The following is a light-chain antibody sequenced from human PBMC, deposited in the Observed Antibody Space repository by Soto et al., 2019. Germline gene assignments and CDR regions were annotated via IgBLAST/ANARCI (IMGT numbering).Light chain of an antibody. J-gene: IGLJ2*01. CDR3: QAWDSSTSVV. CDR1: KLGDKY. CDR2: QDT. Sequence: SYELTQPPSVSVSPGQTASITCSGDKLGDKYASWYQQKPGQSPLLVIYQDTKRPSGIPERFSGFNSGNTATLTISGTQAMDEADYYCQAWDSSTSVVFGGGTKLTVL. V-gene: IGLV3-1*01.